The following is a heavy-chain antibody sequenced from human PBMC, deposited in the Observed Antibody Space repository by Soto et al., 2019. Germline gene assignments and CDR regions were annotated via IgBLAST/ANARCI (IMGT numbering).Heavy chain of an antibody. CDR1: GYTFTSYG. D-gene: IGHD3-10*01. CDR3: ARDTPRITMVRGVIIKPYFDY. J-gene: IGHJ4*02. V-gene: IGHV1-18*04. Sequence: ASVKVSCKASGYTFTSYGISWVRQAPGQGLEWMGWISAYNGNTNYAQKLQGRVTMTTDTSTSTAYMELRSLRSDDTAVYYCARDTPRITMVRGVIIKPYFDYWGQGTLVTAPQ. CDR2: ISAYNGNT.